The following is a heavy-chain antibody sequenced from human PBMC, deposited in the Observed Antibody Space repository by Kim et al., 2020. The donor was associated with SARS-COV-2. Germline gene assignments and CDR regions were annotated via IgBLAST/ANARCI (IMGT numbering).Heavy chain of an antibody. V-gene: IGHV4-59*01. Sequence: SETLSLTCTVSGGSISSYYWSWIRQPPGKGLEWIGYIYYSGSTNYNPSLKSRVTISVDTSKNQFSLKLSSVTAADTAVYYCARGLRAVAAPVLVVFDYWGQGTLVTVSS. J-gene: IGHJ4*02. D-gene: IGHD6-19*01. CDR2: IYYSGST. CDR1: GGSISSYY. CDR3: ARGLRAVAAPVLVVFDY.